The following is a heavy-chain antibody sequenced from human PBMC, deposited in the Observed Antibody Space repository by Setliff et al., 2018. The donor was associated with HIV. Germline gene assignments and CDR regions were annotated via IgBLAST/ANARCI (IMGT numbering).Heavy chain of an antibody. CDR3: ARGESTGDYGSGSYGPPFPPPLIY. D-gene: IGHD3-10*01. CDR1: GVSISDHY. Sequence: PSETLSLTCFVSGVSISDHYWGWIRQPPGKGLEGIGYIYSSGTTQYNPSVESRVTMSLDTSRDQFSLNLRSVTAADTAVYFCARGESTGDYGSGSYGPPFPPPLIYWGQGTLVTVSS. V-gene: IGHV4-4*09. J-gene: IGHJ4*02. CDR2: IYSSGTT.